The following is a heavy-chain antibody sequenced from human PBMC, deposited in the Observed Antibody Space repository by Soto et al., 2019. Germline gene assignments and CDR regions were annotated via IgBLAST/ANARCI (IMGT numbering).Heavy chain of an antibody. J-gene: IGHJ6*02. V-gene: IGHV1-8*01. CDR1: GYTFTSYD. Sequence: ASVKVPCKASGYTFTSYDINWVRQATGPGLEWMGWMNPHSGNTGYAQKFQGRVTMTRNTSISTAYMEVSSLRSEDTAVYYCARVLAYAGPLGCYKYGMDVWGQGTTVTVSS. CDR2: MNPHSGNT. CDR3: ARVLAYAGPLGCYKYGMDV. D-gene: IGHD2-21*01.